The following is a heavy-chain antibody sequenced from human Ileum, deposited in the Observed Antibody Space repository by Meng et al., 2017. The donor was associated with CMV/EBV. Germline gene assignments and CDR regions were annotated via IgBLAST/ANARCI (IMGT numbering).Heavy chain of an antibody. J-gene: IGHJ5*02. D-gene: IGHD3-16*01. CDR2: IYTDSGDT. V-gene: IGHV1-3*04. Sequence: SRQPSRYALTNFAIHWVRQAPGQRLEWMGWIYTDSGDTKFSQKFQGRVSFTRDTPATTAYMELTSLRSEDTAVYYCSRGVISYHDSWGQGTLVTVSS. CDR1: RYALTNFA. CDR3: SRGVISYHDS.